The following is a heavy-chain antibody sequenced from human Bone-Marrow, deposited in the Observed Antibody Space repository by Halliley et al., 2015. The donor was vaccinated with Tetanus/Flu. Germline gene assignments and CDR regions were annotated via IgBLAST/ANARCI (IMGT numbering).Heavy chain of an antibody. J-gene: IGHJ3*01. CDR1: GVTFSFYN. V-gene: IGHV3-21*01. CDR3: ARVRSGYDAFDL. D-gene: IGHD3-10*01. CDR2: ISTTSEFI. Sequence: SLRLSCAASGVTFSFYNMHWVRQPPGKGLEWVSSISTTSEFIYYPDSVKGRFTVSRDNAKNSLFLQMNSLSAEDTALYYCARVRSGYDAFDLWGQGTMVTVSS.